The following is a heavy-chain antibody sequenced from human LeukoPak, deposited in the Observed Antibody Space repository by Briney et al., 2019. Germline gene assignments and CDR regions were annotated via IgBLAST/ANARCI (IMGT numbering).Heavy chain of an antibody. Sequence: PGGSLRLSCAASGFTFSSYGMHWVRQAPGKGLEWVAVISYDGSNKYYADSVKGRFTTSRDNSKNTLYLQMNSLRAEDTAVYYCAKDTAIAVAIYYYYYYGMDVWGQGTTVTVSS. CDR2: ISYDGSNK. D-gene: IGHD6-19*01. J-gene: IGHJ6*02. V-gene: IGHV3-30*18. CDR1: GFTFSSYG. CDR3: AKDTAIAVAIYYYYYYGMDV.